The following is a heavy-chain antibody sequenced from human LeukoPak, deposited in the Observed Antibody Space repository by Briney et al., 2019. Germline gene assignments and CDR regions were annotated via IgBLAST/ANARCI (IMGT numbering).Heavy chain of an antibody. J-gene: IGHJ4*02. CDR1: GFTFSSYA. V-gene: IGHV3-23*01. Sequence: GGSLRLSCAASGFTFSSYAMSWVRQAPGKGLEWVSAISGSGGSTYYADSVKGRFTISRDNSKNTLYLQMNSLRAEDTAVYYCARDGAITMVRGVIITFSDYWGQGTLVTVSS. CDR2: ISGSGGST. D-gene: IGHD3-10*01. CDR3: ARDGAITMVRGVIITFSDY.